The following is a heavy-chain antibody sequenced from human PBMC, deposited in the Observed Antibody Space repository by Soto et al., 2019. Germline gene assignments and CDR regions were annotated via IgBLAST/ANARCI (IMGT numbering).Heavy chain of an antibody. J-gene: IGHJ4*02. CDR1: GYTCTRYT. D-gene: IGHD3-3*01. Sequence: SVKVSSKASGYTCTRYTIHWVRQAPGQRLEWMGWINTGNGNTKYSQKFQGRVTISRDTSASTADMELSSLRSEDTAVYYCARDTYDFWSGYFFNYWGQGTLVTVSS. CDR2: INTGNGNT. V-gene: IGHV1-3*04. CDR3: ARDTYDFWSGYFFNY.